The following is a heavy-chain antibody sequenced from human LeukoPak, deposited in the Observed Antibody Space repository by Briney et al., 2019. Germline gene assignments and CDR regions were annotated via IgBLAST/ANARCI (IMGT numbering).Heavy chain of an antibody. J-gene: IGHJ4*02. CDR2: IIPTFAKP. Sequence: SVKVSCKASEGAFNSYAVSWVRQAPGHGLEWMGGIIPTFAKPNYAQKFQGRVTITADESTTTVYMDVSNLRSDETAVYYCARGPGCRGGTCYHNYFDHWGQGTLLTVSS. V-gene: IGHV1-69*13. CDR1: EGAFNSYA. D-gene: IGHD2-15*01. CDR3: ARGPGCRGGTCYHNYFDH.